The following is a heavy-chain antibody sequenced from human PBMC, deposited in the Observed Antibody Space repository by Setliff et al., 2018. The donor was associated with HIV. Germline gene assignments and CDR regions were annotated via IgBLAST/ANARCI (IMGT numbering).Heavy chain of an antibody. CDR2: INPSGGAT. J-gene: IGHJ4*02. D-gene: IGHD3-22*01. CDR1: GYVFTTYY. CDR3: ARGGRLDGTSGFYYPLQF. Sequence: ASVKVSCKASGYVFTTYYIHWVRQTPGQGLEWMGIINPSGGATTSARKLQGRVTTTKDKSTTTVHMELSSLKSEDTAVYYCARGGRLDGTSGFYYPLQFWGQGTLVTVSS. V-gene: IGHV1-46*04.